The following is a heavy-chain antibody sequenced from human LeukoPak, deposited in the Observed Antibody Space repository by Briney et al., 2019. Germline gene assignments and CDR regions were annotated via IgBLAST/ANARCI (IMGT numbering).Heavy chain of an antibody. J-gene: IGHJ4*02. CDR1: GFTFSSYE. D-gene: IGHD5-24*01. Sequence: GGSLRLSCAASGFTFSSYEMNWVRQAPGKGLEWVSYIDSSGSNIHYADSVKGGFTISRDNAKNSLYLQMNSLRAEDTAVYYCARTKEMASISYFDSWGQGTLVTVSS. CDR3: ARTKEMASISYFDS. V-gene: IGHV3-48*03. CDR2: IDSSGSNI.